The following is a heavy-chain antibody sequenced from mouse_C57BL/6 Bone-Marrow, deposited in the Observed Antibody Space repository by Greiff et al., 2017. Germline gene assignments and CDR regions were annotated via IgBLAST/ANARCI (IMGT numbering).Heavy chain of an antibody. CDR3: ARDDGYYDYFDY. V-gene: IGHV1-69*01. CDR1: GYTFTSYW. D-gene: IGHD2-3*01. Sequence: QVQLQQPGAELVMPGASVKLSCKASGYTFTSYWMHWVKQRPGQGLEWIGEIDPSDSYTNYNQKFKGKSTLPVDKSSSTAYMQLSSLTSEDSAVYYCARDDGYYDYFDYWGQGTTLTVSS. CDR2: IDPSDSYT. J-gene: IGHJ2*01.